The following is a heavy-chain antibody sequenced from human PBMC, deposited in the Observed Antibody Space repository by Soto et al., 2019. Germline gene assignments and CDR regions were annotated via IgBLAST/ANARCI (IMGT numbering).Heavy chain of an antibody. CDR2: ISGSGGST. Sequence: EVQLLESGGGLVQPGGSLRLSCAASGFTFSSYAMSWVREAPGKGLEWVSAISGSGGSTYYADSVKGRFTISRDNSKNTLYLQMNSLRAEDTAVYYCAKDWVYYYDSSGSDAFDIWGQGTMVTVSS. V-gene: IGHV3-23*01. D-gene: IGHD3-22*01. J-gene: IGHJ3*02. CDR1: GFTFSSYA. CDR3: AKDWVYYYDSSGSDAFDI.